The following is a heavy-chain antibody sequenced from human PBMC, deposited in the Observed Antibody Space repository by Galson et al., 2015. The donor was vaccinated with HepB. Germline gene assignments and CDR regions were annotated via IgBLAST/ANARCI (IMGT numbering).Heavy chain of an antibody. D-gene: IGHD3-10*01. V-gene: IGHV1-2*06. CDR1: GGTFSGYY. Sequence: SVKVSCKASGGTFSGYYMHWVRQAPGQGLEWMGRINPNSGGTNYAQKFQGRVTMTRDTSISTAYMELSRLRSDDTAVYYCARDRRRITMVQGVIPDYWGQGTLVTVSS. J-gene: IGHJ4*02. CDR2: INPNSGGT. CDR3: ARDRRRITMVQGVIPDY.